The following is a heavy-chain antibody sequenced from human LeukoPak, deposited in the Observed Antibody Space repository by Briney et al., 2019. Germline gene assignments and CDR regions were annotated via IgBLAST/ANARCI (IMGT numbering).Heavy chain of an antibody. Sequence: GGSLRLSCAASGFTFSSYWMSWVRQAPGKGLEWVANIKQDGSEKYYVDSVKGRFTISRDNAKNTLSLQMNSLRVEDTAVYYCARDLAWGAFDYWGQGTLVTVSS. CDR3: ARDLAWGAFDY. CDR2: IKQDGSEK. D-gene: IGHD7-27*01. CDR1: GFTFSSYW. V-gene: IGHV3-7*03. J-gene: IGHJ4*02.